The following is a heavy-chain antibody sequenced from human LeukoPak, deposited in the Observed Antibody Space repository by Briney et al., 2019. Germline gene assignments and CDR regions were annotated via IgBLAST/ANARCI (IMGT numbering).Heavy chain of an antibody. CDR3: ARSPADYEANWFDP. J-gene: IGHJ5*02. Sequence: SETLSLTCAVYGGSFSGYYWSWIRQPPGKGLEWIGEINHSGSTNYNPSLKSRVTISVDTSKNQFSLKLSSVTAADTAVYYCARSPADYEANWFDPWGQGTLVTVSS. CDR1: GGSFSGYY. V-gene: IGHV4-34*01. CDR2: INHSGST. D-gene: IGHD4-17*01.